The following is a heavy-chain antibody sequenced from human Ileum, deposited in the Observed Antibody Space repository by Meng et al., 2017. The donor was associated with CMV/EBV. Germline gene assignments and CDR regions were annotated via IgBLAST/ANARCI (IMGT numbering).Heavy chain of an antibody. V-gene: IGHV2-5*01. D-gene: IGHD3-22*01. CDR3: THSITMIVVAGEFDP. CDR2: IYWNDDK. J-gene: IGHJ5*02. CDR1: GFSLSTSGVG. Sequence: SGPTLVKPTQTLTLTCTFSGFSLSTSGVGVGWIRQPPGKALEWLTLIYWNDDKRYSPSLKSRLTITKDTSKNQVVLTMTNMDPVDTATYCSTHSITMIVVAGEFDPWGQGTLVTVSS.